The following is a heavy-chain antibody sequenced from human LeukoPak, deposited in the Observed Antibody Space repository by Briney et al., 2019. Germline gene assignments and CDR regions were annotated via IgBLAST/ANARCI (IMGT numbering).Heavy chain of an antibody. CDR3: TTEGRVAGTHHPFDY. CDR2: ISSDGSST. D-gene: IGHD6-19*01. Sequence: PGGSLRLSCAASGFTFSSYWMHWVRQAPGKGLVWVSRISSDGSSTSYADSVKGRFTISRDSAVNTLYLQMNSLKTEDTAVYYCTTEGRVAGTHHPFDYWGQGTLVTVSS. J-gene: IGHJ4*02. CDR1: GFTFSSYW. V-gene: IGHV3-74*01.